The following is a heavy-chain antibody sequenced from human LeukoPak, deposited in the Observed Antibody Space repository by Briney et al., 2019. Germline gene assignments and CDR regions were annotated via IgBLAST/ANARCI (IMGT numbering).Heavy chain of an antibody. Sequence: PGGSLRLSCAASGFTFNSYGMHWVRQAPGKGLEWVAVIPYDGFNKYYADSVKGRFTISRDNAKNSLYLQMNSLRAEDTAVYYCARTGYSGSYYVWDYWGQGTLVTVSS. CDR2: IPYDGFNK. V-gene: IGHV3-30*03. CDR1: GFTFNSYG. J-gene: IGHJ4*02. D-gene: IGHD1-26*01. CDR3: ARTGYSGSYYVWDY.